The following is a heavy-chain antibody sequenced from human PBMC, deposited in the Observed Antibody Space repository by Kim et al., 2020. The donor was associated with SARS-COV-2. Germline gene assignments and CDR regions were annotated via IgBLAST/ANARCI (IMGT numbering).Heavy chain of an antibody. CDR1: GYTFTSYA. V-gene: IGHV7-4-1*02. CDR2: INTNTGNP. J-gene: IGHJ4*02. Sequence: ASVKVSCKASGYTFTSYAMNWVRQAPGQGLEWMGWINTNTGNPTYAQGFTGRFVFSLDTSVSTAYLQISSLKAEDTAVYYCAREDPNSDRRAYHFDYWGQGTLVTVSS. CDR3: AREDPNSDRRAYHFDY. D-gene: IGHD1-26*01.